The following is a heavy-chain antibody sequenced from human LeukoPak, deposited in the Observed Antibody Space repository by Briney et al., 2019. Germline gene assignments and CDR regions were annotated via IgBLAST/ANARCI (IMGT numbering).Heavy chain of an antibody. CDR2: ISAYNGNT. Sequence: ASVKVSCKASGYTFTSYGISWVRQAPGQGLEWMGWISAYNGNTNYAQKFQGRVTMTRNTSISTAYMELSSLRSEDTAVYYCARVGVAAVNDYWGQGTLVTVSS. V-gene: IGHV1-18*01. CDR3: ARVGVAAVNDY. CDR1: GYTFTSYG. J-gene: IGHJ4*02. D-gene: IGHD2-15*01.